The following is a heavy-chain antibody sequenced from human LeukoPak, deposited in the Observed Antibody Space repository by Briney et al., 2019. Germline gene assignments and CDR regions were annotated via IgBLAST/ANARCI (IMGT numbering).Heavy chain of an antibody. Sequence: PSETLSLTCAVYGGSFSGYYWSWIRQPPGKGLEWIGEINHSGGTNYNPSLKSRVTISLDTSKNHFSLKLTSVTAADTVVYYCASDDYGDLVNAFDIWGQGTMVTVSS. D-gene: IGHD4-17*01. CDR2: INHSGGT. J-gene: IGHJ3*02. CDR3: ASDDYGDLVNAFDI. CDR1: GGSFSGYY. V-gene: IGHV4-34*01.